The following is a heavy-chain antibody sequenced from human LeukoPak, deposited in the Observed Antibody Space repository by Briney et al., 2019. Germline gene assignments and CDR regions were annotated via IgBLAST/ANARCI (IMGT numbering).Heavy chain of an antibody. J-gene: IGHJ5*02. D-gene: IGHD2/OR15-2a*01. CDR2: IWYDGTNE. CDR3: ASLGAFSSNHVLRWFDP. CDR1: GITLSNYG. Sequence: GSLRLSCAVSGITLSNYGMSWVRQAPGKGLEWMASIWYDGTNENYADSVKGRFTISRDNSKNTLYLQMNSLRGEDTAFYYCASLGAFSSNHVLRWFDPWGQGTLVTVSS. V-gene: IGHV3-33*08.